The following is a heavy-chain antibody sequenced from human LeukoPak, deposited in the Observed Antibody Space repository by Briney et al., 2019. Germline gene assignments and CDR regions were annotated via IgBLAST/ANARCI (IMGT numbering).Heavy chain of an antibody. V-gene: IGHV4-39*01. CDR3: ARHANSFESPPDY. Sequence: SQTLSLTCAVSGGSISSGLHFWGWIRQSPGKGLEWIGSIFYSGSTNYNPSLKSRVTISVDTSKNQFSLMLSSVTAADTAVYYCARHANSFESPPDYWGQGTLVSVSS. J-gene: IGHJ4*02. CDR1: GGSISSGLHF. D-gene: IGHD5-18*01. CDR2: IFYSGST.